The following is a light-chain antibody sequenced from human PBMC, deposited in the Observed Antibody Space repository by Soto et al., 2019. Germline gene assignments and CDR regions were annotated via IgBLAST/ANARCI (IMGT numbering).Light chain of an antibody. CDR3: QQYSIWRT. J-gene: IGKJ1*01. CDR2: AAS. Sequence: IVLTQSPGTLSLSPGERATLSCRASQNLGSGYLAWYQQKPGQAPRILIYAASSRATGIPSRLSGSGSGTEFTLTISSLQSEDFAVYYCQQYSIWRTFGQGTKVDIK. V-gene: IGKV3-20*01. CDR1: QNLGSGY.